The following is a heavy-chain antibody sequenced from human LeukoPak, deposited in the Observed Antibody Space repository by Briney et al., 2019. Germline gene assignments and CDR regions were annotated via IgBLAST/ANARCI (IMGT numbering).Heavy chain of an antibody. CDR1: GFTFSNHG. J-gene: IGHJ4*02. D-gene: IGHD3-9*01. CDR2: VSPPGGGT. V-gene: IGHV3-23*01. Sequence: GGSLRLSCAASGFTFSNHGMNWVRQAPGKGLEWLSGVSPPGGGTYYADSVKGRFTISRDNSENTLYLQMNRLRADDTAIYYCAKSTWFDYFDYWGQGTLVTVSS. CDR3: AKSTWFDYFDY.